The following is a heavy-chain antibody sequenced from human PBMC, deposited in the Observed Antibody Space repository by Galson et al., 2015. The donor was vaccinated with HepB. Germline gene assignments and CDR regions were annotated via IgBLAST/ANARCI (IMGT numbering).Heavy chain of an antibody. Sequence: SLRLSCAASGFTFSSYSMNWVRQAPGKGLEWVSYISSSSSTIYYADSVKGRFTISRDNAKNSLYLQMNSLRAEDTAVYYCARPQDGYNEGFDYWGQGTLVTVSS. V-gene: IGHV3-48*01. CDR3: ARPQDGYNEGFDY. CDR1: GFTFSSYS. D-gene: IGHD5-24*01. J-gene: IGHJ4*02. CDR2: ISSSSSTI.